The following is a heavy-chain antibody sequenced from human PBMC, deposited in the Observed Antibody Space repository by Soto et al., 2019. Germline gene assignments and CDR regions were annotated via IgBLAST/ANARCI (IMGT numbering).Heavy chain of an antibody. J-gene: IGHJ5*02. V-gene: IGHV1-69*02. CDR3: ARVELSTNSNWFDP. Sequence: VQLVQSGAEVKKPGSSVKVSCKASGGTFSSYTISWVRQAPGQGLELMGRIIPILGIANYAQKFQGRVTITADQSTSKAYMELSSLRSEDTAVYYCARVELSTNSNWFDPWGQGTLVTVPS. D-gene: IGHD1-1*01. CDR2: IIPILGIA. CDR1: GGTFSSYT.